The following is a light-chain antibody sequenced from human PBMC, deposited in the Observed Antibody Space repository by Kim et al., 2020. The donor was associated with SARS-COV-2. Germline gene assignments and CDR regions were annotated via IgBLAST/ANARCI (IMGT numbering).Light chain of an antibody. CDR1: QGISNY. CDR3: QQCKGAPWT. CDR2: AAS. J-gene: IGKJ1*01. V-gene: IGKV1-27*01. Sequence: ASVGAIVTIPCRASQGISNYLAWYQQKPGKVPKLLIYAASALQSGVPSRFSGSGSGTDFTLTITSLQPEDVAAYYCQQCKGAPWTFGQGTKVDIK.